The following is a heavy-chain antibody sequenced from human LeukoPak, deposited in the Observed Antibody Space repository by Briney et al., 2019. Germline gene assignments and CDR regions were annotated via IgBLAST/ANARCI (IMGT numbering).Heavy chain of an antibody. CDR2: INPNSGGA. V-gene: IGHV1-2*06. Sequence: GASVKVSCKASGYTFTGYYLHWVRQAPGQGLEWMGRINPNSGGANYAQKFQGRVTMTRDTSTSIAYMEVSRLRSDDRAVYFCARDGYSSTNFDYWGQGTLVTVSS. CDR3: ARDGYSSTNFDY. CDR1: GYTFTGYY. J-gene: IGHJ4*02. D-gene: IGHD6-13*01.